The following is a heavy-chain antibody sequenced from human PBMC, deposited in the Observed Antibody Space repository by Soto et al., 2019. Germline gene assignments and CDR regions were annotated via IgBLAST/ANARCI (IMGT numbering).Heavy chain of an antibody. V-gene: IGHV5-10-1*01. CDR3: ARLGGAHYDIGGYHYALDY. CDR1: GYSFRNNW. D-gene: IGHD3-22*01. CDR2: IDLTDSYT. Sequence: GESLKISCKGSGYSFRNNWITWVRQMPGKGLEWMGRIDLTDSYTSYSPSFQGHVSFSADTSINTAYLQWSSLRASDTAMYYCARLGGAHYDIGGYHYALDYWGQGTPGTVS. J-gene: IGHJ4*02.